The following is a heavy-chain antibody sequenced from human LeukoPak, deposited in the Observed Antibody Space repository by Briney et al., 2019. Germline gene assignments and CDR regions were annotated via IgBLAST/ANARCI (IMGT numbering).Heavy chain of an antibody. CDR3: ARGHHNSNWDLFDY. Sequence: ASVKVSCKASGYTFTGYDINWVRQATGQGLEWMGWMNPNSGNTGYAQKFQDRVTMTRNTSISTAYMELSSLRSDDTAVYYCARGHHNSNWDLFDYWGQGTLVTVSS. V-gene: IGHV1-8*01. CDR2: MNPNSGNT. J-gene: IGHJ4*02. D-gene: IGHD6-13*01. CDR1: GYTFTGYD.